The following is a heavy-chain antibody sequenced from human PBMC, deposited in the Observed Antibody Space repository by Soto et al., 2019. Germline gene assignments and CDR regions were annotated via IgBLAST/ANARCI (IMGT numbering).Heavy chain of an antibody. V-gene: IGHV1-69*12. Sequence: QVQLVQSGAEVKKPGSSVKVSCKASGGTFSNYALISWVRQAPGQGLEWMGGIILIDATVNYAQNFRGRVTITAAGSTTAAYMDLGSMRSEDTAVYYCEKAPLGFGYTYGDVWGQGTTVTVSS. CDR2: IILIDATV. CDR3: EKAPLGFGYTYGDV. J-gene: IGHJ6*01. CDR1: GGTFSNYA. D-gene: IGHD3-10*01.